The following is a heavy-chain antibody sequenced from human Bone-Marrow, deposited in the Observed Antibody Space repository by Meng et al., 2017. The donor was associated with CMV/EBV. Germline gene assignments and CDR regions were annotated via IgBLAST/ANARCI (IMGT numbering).Heavy chain of an antibody. Sequence: GSLRLSCTVSGGSISSYYWSWIRQPPGKGLEWIGYIYYSGSTYYNPSLKSRVTISVDTSKNQFSLKLSSVTAADTAVYYCARTYCSSTSCYRGYFQHWGQGTLVTVSS. CDR2: IYYSGST. CDR3: ARTYCSSTSCYRGYFQH. D-gene: IGHD2-2*02. V-gene: IGHV4-59*01. J-gene: IGHJ1*01. CDR1: GGSISSYY.